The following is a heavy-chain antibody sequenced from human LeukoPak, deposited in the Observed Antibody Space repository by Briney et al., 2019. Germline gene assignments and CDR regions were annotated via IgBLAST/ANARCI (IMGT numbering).Heavy chain of an antibody. CDR1: GFTFSSYS. CDR3: ARLAAAGQYNYYGMDV. Sequence: GGSLRLSCAASGFTFSSYSMNSVRQAPGKGLEWVSSISSSSSYIYYADSVKGRFTISRDNAKNSLYLQMNSLRAEDTAVYYCARLAAAGQYNYYGMDVWGQGTTVTVSS. V-gene: IGHV3-21*01. CDR2: ISSSSSYI. J-gene: IGHJ6*02. D-gene: IGHD6-13*01.